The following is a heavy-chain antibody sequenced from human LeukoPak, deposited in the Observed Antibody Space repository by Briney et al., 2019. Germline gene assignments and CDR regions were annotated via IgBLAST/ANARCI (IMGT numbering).Heavy chain of an antibody. D-gene: IGHD5-12*01. CDR1: GGTFSSYA. CDR2: IIPIFGTA. J-gene: IGHJ3*02. V-gene: IGHV1-69*13. Sequence: SVKVSCKASGGTFSSYAISWVRQAPGQGLEWMGGIIPIFGTANYAQKFQGRVMITADESTSTAYMELSSLRSEDTAVYYCARQSGYPSNAFDIWGQGTMVTVSS. CDR3: ARQSGYPSNAFDI.